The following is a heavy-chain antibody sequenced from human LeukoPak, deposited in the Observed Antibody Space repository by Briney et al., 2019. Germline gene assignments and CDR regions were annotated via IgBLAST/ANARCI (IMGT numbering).Heavy chain of an antibody. CDR2: VSAYNGNT. J-gene: IGHJ4*02. CDR3: ARLPRFSDLGYFDY. CDR1: GYTFTSYG. D-gene: IGHD3-3*01. Sequence: GASVKVSCKASGYTFTSYGISWVRQAPGQGLEWMGWVSAYNGNTNYAQKLQGRVTMTADTSTSTAYMELRSLRSDDTAVYYCARLPRFSDLGYFDYWGQGTQVTVSS. V-gene: IGHV1-18*01.